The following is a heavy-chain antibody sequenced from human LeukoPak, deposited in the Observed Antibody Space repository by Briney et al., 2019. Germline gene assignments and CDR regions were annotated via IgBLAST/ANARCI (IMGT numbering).Heavy chain of an antibody. D-gene: IGHD3-16*02. Sequence: SETLSLTCAVYGGSFSDYNWSWFRQPPGKGLEWIGEINHSGSANYKPSLKSRITISVDTSQNQFSLNLYSVTAADTAVYYCARRGQAGYLYWGQGTLVTVSS. J-gene: IGHJ4*02. CDR2: INHSGSA. CDR3: ARRGQAGYLY. CDR1: GGSFSDYN. V-gene: IGHV4-34*01.